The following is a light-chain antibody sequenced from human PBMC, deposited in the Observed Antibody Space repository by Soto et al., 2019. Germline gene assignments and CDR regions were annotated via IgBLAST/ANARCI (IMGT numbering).Light chain of an antibody. CDR1: SSDVGGYNY. CDR2: DVS. CDR3: CSYTTSSTYV. V-gene: IGLV2-14*03. J-gene: IGLJ1*01. Sequence: QSALTQPASVSGSPGQSIAISCTGTSSDVGGYNYVSWYQQHPGKAPKLIIYDVSNRPSGVSNRFSGYKSGNTASLTISGLQAEDEADYYCCSYTTSSTYVFGTGTKLTVL.